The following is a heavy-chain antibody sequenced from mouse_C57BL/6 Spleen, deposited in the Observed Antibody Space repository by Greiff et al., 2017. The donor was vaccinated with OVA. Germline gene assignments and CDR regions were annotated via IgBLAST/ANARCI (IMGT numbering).Heavy chain of an antibody. CDR1: GYAFSSSW. D-gene: IGHD2-2*01. J-gene: IGHJ4*01. CDR2: IYPGDGDT. V-gene: IGHV1-82*01. Sequence: QVQLQQSGPELVKPGASVKISCKASGYAFSSSWMNWVKQRPGKGLEWIGRIYPGDGDTNYNGKFKGKATLTADKSSSTAYMQLSSLTSEDSAVYFCARVVTTRGYYAMDYWGQGTSVTVSS. CDR3: ARVVTTRGYYAMDY.